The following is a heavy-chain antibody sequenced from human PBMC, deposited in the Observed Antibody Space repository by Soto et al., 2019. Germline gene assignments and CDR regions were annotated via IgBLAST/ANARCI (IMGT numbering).Heavy chain of an antibody. CDR2: IVVGSGNT. D-gene: IGHD2-2*01. V-gene: IGHV1-58*01. J-gene: IGHJ6*02. Sequence: VASVKVSCKASGFTFTSSAVQWVRQARGQRLEWIGWIVVGSGNTNYAQKFQERVTITRDMSTSTAYMELSSLRSEDTAVYYCAASIYCSSTSCYHYYYGMDVWGQGTTVTVSS. CDR3: AASIYCSSTSCYHYYYGMDV. CDR1: GFTFTSSA.